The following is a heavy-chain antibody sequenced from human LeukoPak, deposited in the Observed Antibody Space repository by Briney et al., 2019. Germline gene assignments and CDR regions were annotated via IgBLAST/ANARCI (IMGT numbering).Heavy chain of an antibody. V-gene: IGHV4-38-2*02. CDR1: GYSISSGYQ. D-gene: IGHD2-2*01. CDR3: ARDPRWLTPDCTSTSCYENYFDP. J-gene: IGHJ5*02. CDR2: IYHSGSA. Sequence: SETLSLTCDVSGYSISSGYQWAWIRQSPGQGPEWIGSIYHSGSAHYNPSLKSRVTISVETSKNQFSLSMYSVTATDTAVYYCARDPRWLTPDCTSTSCYENYFDPWGQGTLVTVST.